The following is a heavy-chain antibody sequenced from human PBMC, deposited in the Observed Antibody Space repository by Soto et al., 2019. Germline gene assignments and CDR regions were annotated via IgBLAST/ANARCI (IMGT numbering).Heavy chain of an antibody. CDR2: ISAYNGNT. Sequence: GASVKVSCKASGYTFTSYGISWVRQAPGQGLEWMGWISAYNGNTNYAQKLQGRVTMTTDTSTSTAYMELRSLRSDDTAVYYCAREGWYSSSSNGFDHWGQGTLVTVPQ. CDR3: AREGWYSSSSNGFDH. J-gene: IGHJ5*02. V-gene: IGHV1-18*01. D-gene: IGHD6-6*01. CDR1: GYTFTSYG.